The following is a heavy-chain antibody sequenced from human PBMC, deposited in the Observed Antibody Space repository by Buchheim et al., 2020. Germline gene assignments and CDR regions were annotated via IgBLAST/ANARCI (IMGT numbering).Heavy chain of an antibody. J-gene: IGHJ6*02. D-gene: IGHD5-18*01. CDR2: INHSGST. V-gene: IGHV4-34*01. Sequence: QVQLQQWGAGLLKPSETLSLTCAVYGGSFSGYYWSWIRQPPGKGLEWIGEINHSGSTNYNPSLKSRVTISVDTSKNQFSLKLSSVTAADTAVYYCARVNSYGPYYYYYYGMDVWGQGTT. CDR3: ARVNSYGPYYYYYYGMDV. CDR1: GGSFSGYY.